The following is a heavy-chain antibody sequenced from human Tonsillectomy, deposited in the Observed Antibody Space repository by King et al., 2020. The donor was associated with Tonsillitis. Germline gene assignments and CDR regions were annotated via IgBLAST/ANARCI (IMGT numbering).Heavy chain of an antibody. CDR3: ARLSGYSYGSYFDY. D-gene: IGHD5-18*01. V-gene: IGHV2-70*15. CDR1: GFSLSTSGMC. CDR2: IDWDDDK. J-gene: IGHJ4*02. Sequence: VTLKESGPALVKPTQTLTLTCTFSGFSLSTSGMCVSWIRQPPGKALEWLARIDWDDDKYYSTSLKTRLTISKDTSKNQVVLTMTNMDPVDTATYYCARLSGYSYGSYFDYWGQGTLVTVSS.